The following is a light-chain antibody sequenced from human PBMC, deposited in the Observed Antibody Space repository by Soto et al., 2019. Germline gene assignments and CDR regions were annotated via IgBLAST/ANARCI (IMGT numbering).Light chain of an antibody. CDR1: SSDVGGYNY. J-gene: IGLJ1*01. CDR3: SSYTSSSNPYV. Sequence: QSALTQPASVSGSPGQSITISCTGTSSDVGGYNYVSWYQQHPGKAPKVMIYEVSNRPSGVPNRFSGSKSGNTASLTISGLQAEDEADYYCSSYTSSSNPYVFGTGTKVTVL. V-gene: IGLV2-14*03. CDR2: EVS.